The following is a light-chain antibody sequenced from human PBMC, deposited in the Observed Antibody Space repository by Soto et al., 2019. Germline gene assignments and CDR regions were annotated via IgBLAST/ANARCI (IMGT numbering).Light chain of an antibody. CDR1: QSVSTY. V-gene: IGKV3-11*01. CDR3: QQRSNWPPTWT. CDR2: DAS. Sequence: EIVLTQSPATLSLSPGERAILSCRGSQSVSTYLAWYQQKPGQAPRLLIYDASKRATGIPVRFSGSGSGTDFTLTITSLEPEDFGVYYCQQRSNWPPTWTFGQGTKVDIK. J-gene: IGKJ1*01.